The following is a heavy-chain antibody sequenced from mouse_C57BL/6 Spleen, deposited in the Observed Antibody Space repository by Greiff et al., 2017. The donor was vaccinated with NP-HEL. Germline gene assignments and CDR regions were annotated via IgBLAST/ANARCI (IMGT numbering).Heavy chain of an antibody. CDR2: ISYDGSN. Sequence: DVKLQESGPGLVKPSQSLSLTCSVTGYSITSGYYWNWIRQFPGNKLEWMGYISYDGSNNYNPSLKNRISITRDTSKNQFFLKLNSVTTEDTATYYCARVYDYDAFAYWGQGTLVTVSA. V-gene: IGHV3-6*01. CDR3: ARVYDYDAFAY. CDR1: GYSITSGYY. J-gene: IGHJ3*01. D-gene: IGHD2-4*01.